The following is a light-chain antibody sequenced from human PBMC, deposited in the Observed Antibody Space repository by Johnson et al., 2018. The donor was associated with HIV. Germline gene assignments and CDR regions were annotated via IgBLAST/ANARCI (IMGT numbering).Light chain of an antibody. V-gene: IGLV1-51*01. CDR1: IGNNY. Sequence: IGNNYVSWYQQLPGTAPKLLIYDNNKRPSGIPDRFSGSKSGTSATLGITGLQTGDEADYYCGTWDSSLSASYVFGTGTKVTVL. J-gene: IGLJ1*01. CDR2: DNN. CDR3: GTWDSSLSASYV.